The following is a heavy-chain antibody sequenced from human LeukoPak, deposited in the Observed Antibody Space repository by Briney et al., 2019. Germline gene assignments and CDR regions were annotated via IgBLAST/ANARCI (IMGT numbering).Heavy chain of an antibody. CDR3: TRDGSGSYGRDRTFDF. V-gene: IGHV3-49*03. J-gene: IGHJ4*02. CDR2: IRGKAFGGTI. Sequence: GGSLRLSCTASGFPFGDYSMSWFRQAPGKGLEWVAFIRGKAFGGTIEYAASVQDRFTISRDDSKSIAYLQMNSLKIEDTAVYYCTRDGSGSYGRDRTFDFWGQGTLVTVSS. CDR1: GFPFGDYS. D-gene: IGHD3-10*01.